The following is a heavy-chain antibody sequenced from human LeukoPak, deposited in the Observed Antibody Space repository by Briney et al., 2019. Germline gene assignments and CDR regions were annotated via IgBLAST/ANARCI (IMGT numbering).Heavy chain of an antibody. CDR2: FDPEDGET. CDR1: GYTLTELS. V-gene: IGHV1-24*01. D-gene: IGHD3-10*01. Sequence: GASVKVSCKVSGYTLTELSMHWVRQAPGKGLEWMGGFDPEDGETIYAQKFQGRVTMTEDTSTDTAYMELSSLRSEDTAVYYCATDAPWLYGLAFDIWGQGTMVTVSS. CDR3: ATDAPWLYGLAFDI. J-gene: IGHJ3*02.